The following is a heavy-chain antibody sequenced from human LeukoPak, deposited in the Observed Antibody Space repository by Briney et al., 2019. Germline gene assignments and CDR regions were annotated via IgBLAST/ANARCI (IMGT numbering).Heavy chain of an antibody. Sequence: PGGSLRLSCAASGFTFSNAWMGWVRQAPGKGLEWVGRIKSKTDGGTTAYAASVKGRFTISRDDSKNTLYMQMNSLKTEDTAVYYCTTDIGYCSSTSCPYYYYYMDVWGKGTTVTVSS. D-gene: IGHD2-2*01. CDR2: IKSKTDGGTT. J-gene: IGHJ6*03. CDR1: GFTFSNAW. CDR3: TTDIGYCSSTSCPYYYYYMDV. V-gene: IGHV3-15*01.